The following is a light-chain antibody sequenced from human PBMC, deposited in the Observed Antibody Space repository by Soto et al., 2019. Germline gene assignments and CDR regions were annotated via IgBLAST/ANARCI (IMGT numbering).Light chain of an antibody. J-gene: IGKJ1*01. CDR1: QSISSW. CDR3: QQYNSYSGT. CDR2: DAS. V-gene: IGKV1-5*01. Sequence: DTQMPRPPSTLSAPVRDRDTITCRSSQSISSWSAWYQQKPGKAPKLLIYDASSLESGVPSRFSGSGSGTEFTLTISSLQPDDFATYYCQQYNSYSGTFGQGNKV.